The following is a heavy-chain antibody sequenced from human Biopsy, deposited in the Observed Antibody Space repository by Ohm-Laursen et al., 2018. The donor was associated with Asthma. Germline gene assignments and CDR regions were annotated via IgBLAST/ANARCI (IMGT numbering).Heavy chain of an antibody. CDR2: TNERGVT. V-gene: IGHV4-34*01. Sequence: GTLSLTCAVYGGSFSGYYWSWIRQPPGKGLEWIGETNERGVTNNNPSLKSRVIISIDTYWNRVSLKLTSVTAADTAVYYCARGPELDVWGQGTTVTVSS. J-gene: IGHJ6*02. CDR1: GGSFSGYY. CDR3: ARGPELDV.